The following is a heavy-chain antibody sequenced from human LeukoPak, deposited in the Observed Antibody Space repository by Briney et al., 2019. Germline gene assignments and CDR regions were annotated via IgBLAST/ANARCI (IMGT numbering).Heavy chain of an antibody. D-gene: IGHD2-21*01. J-gene: IGHJ2*01. CDR1: GGSISNYY. CDR2: ISTGGST. V-gene: IGHV4-4*07. CDR3: ARSLRAYYWYFDL. Sequence: PSETLSLTCTVSGGSISNYYWSWIRQPAGKGLEWIGRISTGGSTNYSPSLKSRVTISVDTSKNQFSLKLSSVTAADTAVYYCARSLRAYYWYFDLWGRGTLVTVSS.